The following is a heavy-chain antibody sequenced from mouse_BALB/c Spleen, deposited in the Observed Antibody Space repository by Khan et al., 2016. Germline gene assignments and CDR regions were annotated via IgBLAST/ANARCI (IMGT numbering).Heavy chain of an antibody. Sequence: VQLQQSGAELVRPGSSVKISCKASGYAFSSYWMNWVKQRPGQGLEWIGQIYPGDGDTNYNGKFKGKATLTADKSSSTAYMLLSSLTSEDSVVYFCALYYRAALDYWGQGTSVSVSS. D-gene: IGHD2-14*01. J-gene: IGHJ4*01. CDR2: IYPGDGDT. CDR3: ALYYRAALDY. V-gene: IGHV1-80*01. CDR1: GYAFSSYW.